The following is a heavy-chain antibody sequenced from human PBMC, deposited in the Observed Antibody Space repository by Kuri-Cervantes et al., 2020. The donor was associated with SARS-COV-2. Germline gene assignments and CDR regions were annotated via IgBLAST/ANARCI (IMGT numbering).Heavy chain of an antibody. Sequence: SETLSLTCAVYGGSFSGYYWSWIRQPPGKGLEWIGEIKHSGSTNYNPSLKSRVTISVDTSKNQFSLKLSSVTAADTAVYYCARAYYYDFWSGYGAFDYWGQGTLVTVSS. CDR3: ARAYYYDFWSGYGAFDY. V-gene: IGHV4-34*01. D-gene: IGHD3-3*01. J-gene: IGHJ4*02. CDR2: IKHSGST. CDR1: GGSFSGYY.